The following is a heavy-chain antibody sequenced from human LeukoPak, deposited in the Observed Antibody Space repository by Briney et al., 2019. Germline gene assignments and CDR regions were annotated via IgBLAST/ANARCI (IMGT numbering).Heavy chain of an antibody. D-gene: IGHD3-22*01. J-gene: IGHJ4*02. CDR3: ARGRGVHDSHTYDYFDY. V-gene: IGHV1-46*01. CDR1: GYTFTIYY. Sequence: ASVTVSFKASGYTFTIYYIHWVRQAPGQGSEWMGIINPAGGSTTYTQKFQGSRLTLTRDTSTSTVYIELSSLRSEDTAVYYCARGRGVHDSHTYDYFDYGGQGSLVTVSS. CDR2: INPAGGST.